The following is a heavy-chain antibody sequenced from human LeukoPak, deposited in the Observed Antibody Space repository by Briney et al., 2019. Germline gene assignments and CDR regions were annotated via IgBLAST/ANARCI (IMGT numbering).Heavy chain of an antibody. CDR1: GYSFNYYY. J-gene: IGHJ3*02. CDR3: AREVTGTTSAFDI. Sequence: ASVKVSCKASGYSFNYYYIHWARQAPGQGLEWMGWINPNSGGTNYAQTFQGRVTMTRDTSSSTAYMELSRLRSDDTAVYFCAREVTGTTSAFDIWGQGTMVTVSS. V-gene: IGHV1-2*02. D-gene: IGHD1-20*01. CDR2: INPNSGGT.